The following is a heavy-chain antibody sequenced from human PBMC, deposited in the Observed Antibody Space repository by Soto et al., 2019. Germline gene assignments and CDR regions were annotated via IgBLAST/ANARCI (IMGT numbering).Heavy chain of an antibody. J-gene: IGHJ4*02. D-gene: IGHD5-18*01. CDR1: GASISSGDYY. CDR2: TFYSGST. V-gene: IGHV4-30-4*01. CDR3: ARGARGYSYG. Sequence: QVQLQESGPGLVKPSQTLSLTCTVSGASISSGDYYWSWIRQPPGKGLEWIGYTFYSGSTYYNPSLKSRVTISVNTSKNQFSLNLTSVTAADTAVYYCARGARGYSYGWGQGTLVTVSS.